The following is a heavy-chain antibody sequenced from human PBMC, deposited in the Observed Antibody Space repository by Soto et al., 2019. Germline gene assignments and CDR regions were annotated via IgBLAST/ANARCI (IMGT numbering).Heavy chain of an antibody. CDR1: GFSISRYW. D-gene: IGHD5-18*01. J-gene: IGHJ5*02. Sequence: GGSLRLSCAASGFSISRYWMCWVRQAPGKGLEWVADKKQDGSEEYYVDSVKGRFTVSRDNAKNSVYLQLTSLRVEDTALYYCARGGFSYGTGIEHWGQGALVTVSS. CDR3: ARGGFSYGTGIEH. V-gene: IGHV3-7*01. CDR2: KKQDGSEE.